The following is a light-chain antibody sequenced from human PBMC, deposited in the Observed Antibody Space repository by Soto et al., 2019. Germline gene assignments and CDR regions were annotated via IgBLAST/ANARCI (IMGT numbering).Light chain of an antibody. CDR1: NSNIGSHT. J-gene: IGLJ3*02. Sequence: QSVLTQPPSASGTPGQRVTISCSGSNSNIGSHTVNWYQQLPGTAPKLLMYSNNQRPSAVPDRFSGSKSGTSASLAISGLQSEDEADYYCSVWDDSLNGWVFGGGTKLTVL. V-gene: IGLV1-44*01. CDR3: SVWDDSLNGWV. CDR2: SNN.